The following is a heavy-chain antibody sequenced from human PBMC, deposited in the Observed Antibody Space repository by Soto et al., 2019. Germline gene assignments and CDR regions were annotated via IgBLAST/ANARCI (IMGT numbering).Heavy chain of an antibody. CDR3: ARDRRGTSGWYYFDS. V-gene: IGHV3-7*01. CDR2: INQDGSET. CDR1: GFPFSAYW. Sequence: PGGSLRLSCAASGFPFSAYWMSWVRQAPGKGLEWVAHINQDGSETSYVDSVKGRFTISRDNAKNSLYLQMNSLRAGDTAVYYCARDRRGTSGWYYFDSWGQGTLVTVSS. D-gene: IGHD6-19*01. J-gene: IGHJ4*02.